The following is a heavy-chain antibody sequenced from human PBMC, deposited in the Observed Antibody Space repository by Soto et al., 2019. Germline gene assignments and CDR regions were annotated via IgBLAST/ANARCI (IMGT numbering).Heavy chain of an antibody. V-gene: IGHV3-21*01. J-gene: IGHJ5*02. CDR2: ISSSSTYI. CDR3: ARADIIIMPAAMSWFDP. D-gene: IGHD2-2*01. CDR1: GFTFSRYS. Sequence: EVQLVESGGGLVKPGESLRLSCAASGFTFSRYSMNWVRQAPGGGLEWVSSISSSSTYINYADSVKGRFTISRDNAKQSLYLQMNSLRAEDTAVYYCARADIIIMPAAMSWFDPWGQGTLVNVSS.